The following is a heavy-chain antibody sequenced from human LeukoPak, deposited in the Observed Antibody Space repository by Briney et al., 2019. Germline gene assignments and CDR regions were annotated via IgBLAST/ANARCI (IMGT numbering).Heavy chain of an antibody. CDR2: IRYDGNNK. D-gene: IGHD1-14*01. CDR3: VKDPIGN. J-gene: IGHJ4*02. Sequence: PGGSLRLSCAASGFTFSDYGIHWVRQAPGKGLEWVAFIRYDGNNKLYADSVKGRFTISRDNSKNTLYLQMSSLRDEDTAVYYCVKDPIGNWGQGTLVTVSS. CDR1: GFTFSDYG. V-gene: IGHV3-30*02.